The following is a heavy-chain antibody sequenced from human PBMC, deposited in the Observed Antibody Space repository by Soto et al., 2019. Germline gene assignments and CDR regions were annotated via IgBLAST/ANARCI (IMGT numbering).Heavy chain of an antibody. D-gene: IGHD2-2*01. Sequence: TLSLTCVISGDSVSSNSAAWNWIRQSPSRGLEWLGRTYYRSKWYNDYAVSVKSRITINPDTSKNQFSLQLNSVTPEDTAVYYCARDGAYCSSTSCYWDAFDIWGQGTMVTVS. CDR1: GDSVSSNSAA. CDR3: ARDGAYCSSTSCYWDAFDI. CDR2: TYYRSKWYN. V-gene: IGHV6-1*01. J-gene: IGHJ3*02.